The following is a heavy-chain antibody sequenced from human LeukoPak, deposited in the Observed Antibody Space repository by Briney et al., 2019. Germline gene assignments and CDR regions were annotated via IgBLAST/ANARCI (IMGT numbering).Heavy chain of an antibody. V-gene: IGHV4-34*01. Sequence: PSETLSLTCAVYGGSFSGYYWSWIRQPPGKGLEWIGEINHSGSTNYNPSLKSRVTISVDTSKNQFSLKLSSVTAADTAVYYCARGWWLRQFDYWGQGTLVTVS. CDR2: INHSGST. CDR3: ARGWWLRQFDY. J-gene: IGHJ4*02. CDR1: GGSFSGYY. D-gene: IGHD5-12*01.